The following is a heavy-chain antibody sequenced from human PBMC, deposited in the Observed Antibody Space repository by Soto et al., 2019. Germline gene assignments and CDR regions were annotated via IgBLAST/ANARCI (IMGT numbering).Heavy chain of an antibody. J-gene: IGHJ4*02. CDR2: SGPT. V-gene: IGHV4-39*01. CDR3: ATYGGDTGRFDY. CDR1: GGSMSTTNYL. D-gene: IGHD4-17*01. Sequence: PSETLSLTCTVSGGSMSTTNYLWDWIRQPPGKGPEWIGSGPTNYNPSLRGRATISLDTPKNQFSLKLTSVTAADTAVYYCATYGGDTGRFDYWGQGILVTVS.